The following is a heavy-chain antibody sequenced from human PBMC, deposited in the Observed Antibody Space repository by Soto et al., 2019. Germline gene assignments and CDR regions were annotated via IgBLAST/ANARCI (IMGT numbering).Heavy chain of an antibody. J-gene: IGHJ5*01. CDR1: GFMFEKYD. CDR3: ARGSSGWYADLDS. D-gene: IGHD6-19*01. V-gene: IGHV3-13*05. Sequence: EVQLVESGGGLMRPGGSLRLSCTASGFMFEKYDMHWVRQRAGKGLEWVAAIDTTGHPYYPGSAKGRFNISRENVKNSLFLQVNDLKAGDTAVYYCARGSSGWYADLDSWGHGTLVTVSA. CDR2: IDTTGHP.